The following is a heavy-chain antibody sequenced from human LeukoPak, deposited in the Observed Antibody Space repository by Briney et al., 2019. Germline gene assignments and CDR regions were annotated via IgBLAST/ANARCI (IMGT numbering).Heavy chain of an antibody. D-gene: IGHD3-22*01. V-gene: IGHV3-23*01. CDR2: ISGSSGNT. J-gene: IGHJ4*02. CDR3: AKDSHTEYYYDSSTYYDY. CDR1: GFTFSSYW. Sequence: GGSLRLSCAASGFTFSSYWMHWVRPAPGKGLEWVSGISGSSGNTYHADSVKGRFTVSRDDSKNTLYLQMNSLRAEDTAVYYCAKDSHTEYYYDSSTYYDYWGQGTLVTVSS.